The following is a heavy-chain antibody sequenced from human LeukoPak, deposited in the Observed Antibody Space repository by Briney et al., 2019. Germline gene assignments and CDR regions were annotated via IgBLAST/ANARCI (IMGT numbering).Heavy chain of an antibody. CDR2: IIPIFGTA. D-gene: IGHD3-9*01. CDR3: AIPKNDILTGYDY. CDR1: GGTFSSYA. J-gene: IGHJ4*02. Sequence: ASVKVSCKASGGTFSSYAISWVRQAPGQGLEWMGRIIPIFGTANYAQKFQGRVTITTDESTSTAYMELSSLRSEDTAVYYCAIPKNDILTGYDYWGQGTLVTVSS. V-gene: IGHV1-69*05.